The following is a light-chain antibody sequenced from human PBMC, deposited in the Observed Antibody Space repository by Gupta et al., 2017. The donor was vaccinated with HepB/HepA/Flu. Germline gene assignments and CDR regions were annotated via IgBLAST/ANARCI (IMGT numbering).Light chain of an antibody. CDR3: QHYHRSPRT. CDR2: SAS. Sequence: IQMSQSPSTLSASVGERVTLPCRASQSSSTWLAWYQQKPGKAPRLLIYSASTIASGVPARFSGSGSGTEFTLTISRLEPEDFAAYYCQHYHRSPRTFGQGTKVEIK. CDR1: QSSSTW. J-gene: IGKJ1*01. V-gene: IGKV1-5*03.